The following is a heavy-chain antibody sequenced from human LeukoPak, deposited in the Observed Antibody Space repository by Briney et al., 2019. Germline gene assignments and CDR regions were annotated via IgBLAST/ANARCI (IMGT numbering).Heavy chain of an antibody. Sequence: SETLSLTCAVSGGSISSSNWWSWVRQPPGKGLEWIGSIYSSGSTYYNPSLKSRVIILIDTAKNHFSLNLSSVTAADTAVYYCARSDGYGLVGIWGQGTMITVSS. CDR2: IYSSGST. CDR3: ARSDGYGLVGI. CDR1: GGSISSSNW. D-gene: IGHD3-10*01. J-gene: IGHJ3*02. V-gene: IGHV4-4*02.